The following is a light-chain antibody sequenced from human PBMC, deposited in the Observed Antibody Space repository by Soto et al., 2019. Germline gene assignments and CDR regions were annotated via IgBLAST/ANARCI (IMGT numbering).Light chain of an antibody. CDR3: QHYGRSAYT. Sequence: EIVLTQSPGTLSLSPGERATLSCRASQSVSSNYLAWYQQKPGQAPRLLIYGASSRATGIPDRFSGSGSVTDFTLTISRLEPDDFAVYYCQHYGRSAYTFGQGTTLEIK. J-gene: IGKJ2*01. CDR2: GAS. V-gene: IGKV3-20*01. CDR1: QSVSSNY.